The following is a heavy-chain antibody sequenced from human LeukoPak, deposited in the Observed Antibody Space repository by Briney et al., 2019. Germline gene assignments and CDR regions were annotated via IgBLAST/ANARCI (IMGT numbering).Heavy chain of an antibody. CDR3: ARDHRRYQQLLVY. CDR1: GGTFSSYA. CDR2: IIPILGIA. J-gene: IGHJ4*02. V-gene: IGHV1-69*04. Sequence: ASVKVSCKASGGTFSSYAISWVRQAPGQGLEWMGRIIPILGIANYAQKFQGRVTITADKSTSTAYMELSSLRSEDTAVYYCARDHRRYQQLLVYWGQGTLVTVSS. D-gene: IGHD2-2*01.